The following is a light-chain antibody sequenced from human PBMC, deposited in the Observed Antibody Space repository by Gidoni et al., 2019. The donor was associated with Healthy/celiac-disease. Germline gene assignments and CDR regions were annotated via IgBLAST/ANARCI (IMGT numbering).Light chain of an antibody. J-gene: IGKJ3*01. CDR3: QQRSNWPLFT. V-gene: IGKV3-11*01. CDR2: DAS. Sequence: EIVLTQSPATLSSSPGARATLSCRASQSVSSYLAWYQQKPGQAPRLLIYDASNRATGIPARFSGSGSGTDFTLTISSLEPEDFAVYYCQQRSNWPLFTFGPGTKVNIK. CDR1: QSVSSY.